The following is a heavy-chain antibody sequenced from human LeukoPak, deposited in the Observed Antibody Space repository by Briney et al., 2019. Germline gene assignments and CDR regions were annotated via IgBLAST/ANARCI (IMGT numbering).Heavy chain of an antibody. J-gene: IGHJ4*02. D-gene: IGHD1-26*01. Sequence: SETLSLTCTVSGGSISSGYYWGWIRQPPGKGLEWIGSIYHSGGTYYNPSLKSRVTISVDTSKNQFSLKLSSVTAADTAVYYCARDGYIVGATPYYFDYWGQGTLVTVSS. V-gene: IGHV4-38-2*02. CDR1: GGSISSGYY. CDR3: ARDGYIVGATPYYFDY. CDR2: IYHSGGT.